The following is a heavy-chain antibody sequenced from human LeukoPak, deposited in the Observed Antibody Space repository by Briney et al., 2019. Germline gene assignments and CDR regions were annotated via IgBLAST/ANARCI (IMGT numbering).Heavy chain of an antibody. V-gene: IGHV3-7*01. Sequence: PGGSLRLSCAASGFTFSSYWMSWVRQAPGKGLAWVANIKQDGSEKYYVDSVKGRFTISRDNAKNSLYLQMISLRAEDTAVYYCARVGGRYSPLGYWGQGTLVTVSS. CDR2: IKQDGSEK. J-gene: IGHJ4*02. CDR3: ARVGGRYSPLGY. D-gene: IGHD3-16*02. CDR1: GFTFSSYW.